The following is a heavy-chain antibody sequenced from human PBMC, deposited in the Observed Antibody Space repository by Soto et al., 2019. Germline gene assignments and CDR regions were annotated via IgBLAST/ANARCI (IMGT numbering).Heavy chain of an antibody. CDR1: GFTFSSYS. D-gene: IGHD6-6*01. CDR2: ISSSSSYI. J-gene: IGHJ4*02. Sequence: EVQLVESGGGLVKPGGSLRLSCAASGFTFSSYSMNWVRPAPGKGLEWVSSISSSSSYIYYADSVKGRFTISRDNAQNSLYLQMNSLRAEDTAVYYCARDLYSSSARYFDYWGQGTLVTVSS. CDR3: ARDLYSSSARYFDY. V-gene: IGHV3-21*01.